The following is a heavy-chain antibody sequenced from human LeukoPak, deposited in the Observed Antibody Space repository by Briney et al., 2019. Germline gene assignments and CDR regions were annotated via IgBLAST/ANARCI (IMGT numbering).Heavy chain of an antibody. J-gene: IGHJ6*04. CDR1: GFTFSSYG. Sequence: GRSLRLSCAASGFTFSSYGMHWVRQAPGKGLEWGAVISYDGSNKYYADSVKGRFTISRDNSKNTLYLQMNSLRAEDTAVYYCAKDGPSTSNYGMDVWGKGTTVTASS. D-gene: IGHD2-2*01. V-gene: IGHV3-30*18. CDR2: ISYDGSNK. CDR3: AKDGPSTSNYGMDV.